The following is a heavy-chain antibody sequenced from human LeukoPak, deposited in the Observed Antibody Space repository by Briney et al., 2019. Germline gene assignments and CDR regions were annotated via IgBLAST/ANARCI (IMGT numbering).Heavy chain of an antibody. V-gene: IGHV5-51*01. CDR3: ARLGRRLLCSGGSCYRPHFDY. Sequence: RGEPLKISCKGSGYIFSDYWINWVRQIPGKGLELMGIIDPGESNPTYSPSFQGQVTTSADKSISTAYLQWSSLQASDTAMYYCARLGRRLLCSGGSCYRPHFDYWGQGTLVTVSS. D-gene: IGHD2-15*01. CDR2: IDPGESNP. J-gene: IGHJ4*02. CDR1: GYIFSDYW.